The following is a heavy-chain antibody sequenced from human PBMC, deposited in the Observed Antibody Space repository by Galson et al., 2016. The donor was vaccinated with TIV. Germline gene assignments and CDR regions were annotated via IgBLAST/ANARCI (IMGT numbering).Heavy chain of an antibody. V-gene: IGHV3-30*02. J-gene: IGHJ4*02. CDR1: RFPFSNFP. CDR3: ARGRGINGGLYFDY. CDR2: IRSDGSKK. D-gene: IGHD3-10*01. Sequence: SLRLSCAASRFPFSNFPMHLVRQAPGKGLDWVAFIRSDGSKKYADSVAGRFATSRDNSKNTVYLQMNSLKPEDTALYFCARGRGINGGLYFDYWGRGTLVTVSS.